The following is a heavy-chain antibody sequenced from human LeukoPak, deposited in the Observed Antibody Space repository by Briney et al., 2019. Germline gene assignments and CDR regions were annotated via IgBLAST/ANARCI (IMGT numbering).Heavy chain of an antibody. Sequence: PGGSLRLSCAVSGFRFTNNYMSGGRQAPGKGLEGVSVFYVGGATYYADSVKGRFTISRDNSENTLYLQMKSLRAEDTAVYYCARGDGYNFFDYWGQGTLVTVSS. V-gene: IGHV3-53*01. CDR2: FYVGGAT. D-gene: IGHD5-24*01. J-gene: IGHJ4*02. CDR1: GFRFTNNY. CDR3: ARGDGYNFFDY.